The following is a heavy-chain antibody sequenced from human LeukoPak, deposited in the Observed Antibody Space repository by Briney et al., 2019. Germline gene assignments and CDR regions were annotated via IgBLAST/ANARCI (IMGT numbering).Heavy chain of an antibody. CDR1: GGSISSGDYY. CDR2: IYYSGST. Sequence: SETLSLTCTVSGGSISSGDYYWSWIRQPPGKGLEWIGYIYYSGSTYYNPSLKSRVTISVDISKNQFSLKLSSVTAADTAVYYCATNPDDAFDIWGQGTMVTVSS. CDR3: ATNPDDAFDI. D-gene: IGHD1/OR15-1a*01. V-gene: IGHV4-30-4*08. J-gene: IGHJ3*02.